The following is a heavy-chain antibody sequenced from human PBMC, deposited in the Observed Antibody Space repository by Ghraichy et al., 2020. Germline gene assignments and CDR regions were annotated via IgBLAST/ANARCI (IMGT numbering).Heavy chain of an antibody. CDR3: ARDISSVAFDF. J-gene: IGHJ3*01. CDR1: GFTFSLHS. D-gene: IGHD3-3*02. CDR2: ISGSTTIM. V-gene: IGHV3-48*01. Sequence: SLRLSCAASGFTFSLHSINWVRQAPGKGLEWLSFISGSTTIMHFADSVKGRFTISRDNAKNSVFLQMNSLRVEDTAVYYCARDISSVAFDFWGHGTMVTVSS.